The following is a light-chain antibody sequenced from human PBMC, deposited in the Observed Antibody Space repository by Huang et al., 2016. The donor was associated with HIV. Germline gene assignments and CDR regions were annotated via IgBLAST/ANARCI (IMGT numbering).Light chain of an antibody. Sequence: EIVMTQSPGTLSVAPGERATLSCRASQNINTNLAWFQKKPGQAPRLLIYAASTRTADVPARFSGSVSRTEFTLTISSLQSEDIAVYYCQQYNDWPRSFGQGTKVEIK. J-gene: IGKJ1*01. CDR3: QQYNDWPRS. V-gene: IGKV3-15*01. CDR2: AAS. CDR1: QNINTN.